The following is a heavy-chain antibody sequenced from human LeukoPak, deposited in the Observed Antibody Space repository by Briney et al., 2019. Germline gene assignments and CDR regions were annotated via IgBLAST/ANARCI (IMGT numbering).Heavy chain of an antibody. D-gene: IGHD4-17*01. Sequence: SAKVSCKVSGGTFSSYAISWVRQAPGQGLEWMGRIIPILGIANYAQKFQGRVTITADKSTSTAYMELSSLRSEDTAVYYCARDRYGDYSGWYFDLWGRGTLVTVSS. CDR1: GGTFSSYA. V-gene: IGHV1-69*04. CDR2: IIPILGIA. J-gene: IGHJ2*01. CDR3: ARDRYGDYSGWYFDL.